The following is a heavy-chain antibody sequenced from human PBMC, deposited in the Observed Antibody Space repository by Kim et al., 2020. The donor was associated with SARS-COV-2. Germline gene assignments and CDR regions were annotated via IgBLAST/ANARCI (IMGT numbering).Heavy chain of an antibody. CDR2: FDPEDGET. V-gene: IGHV1-24*01. CDR3: ATAFAVVTKPELGY. CDR1: GYTLTELS. Sequence: ASVKVSCKVSGYTLTELSMHWVRQAPGKGLEWMGGFDPEDGETIYAQKFQGRVTMTEDTSTDTAYMELSSLRSEDTAVYYCATAFAVVTKPELGYWGQGTLVTVSS. J-gene: IGHJ4*02. D-gene: IGHD2-15*01.